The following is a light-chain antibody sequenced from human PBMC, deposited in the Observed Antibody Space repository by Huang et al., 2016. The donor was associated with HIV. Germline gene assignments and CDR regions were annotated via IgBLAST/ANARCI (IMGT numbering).Light chain of an antibody. CDR1: QVVGSSY. Sequence: EVVLTQSPGTLSLSLGERATLSCRASQVVGSSYLAWYQQKPGQAPRLLIFGASSRAPGIPDRVSGSGSGTDFTLTISRLEPEDFAVYYCQQYGDPFTFGGGIKVEVK. CDR2: GAS. J-gene: IGKJ4*01. CDR3: QQYGDPFT. V-gene: IGKV3-20*01.